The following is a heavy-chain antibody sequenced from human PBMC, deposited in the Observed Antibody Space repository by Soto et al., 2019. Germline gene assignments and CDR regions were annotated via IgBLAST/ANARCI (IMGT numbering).Heavy chain of an antibody. CDR1: GGSVSSGSYY. Sequence: SETLSLTCTVSGGSVSSGSYYWSWIRQPPGKGLQWIGFVSKSGSTNYNPSLRSRVTISVDTSKNQFSLRLTSVTAADTAVYYCARDDSSGYYQFDYWGQGSLVTVS. CDR2: VSKSGST. J-gene: IGHJ4*02. V-gene: IGHV4-61*01. CDR3: ARDDSSGYYQFDY. D-gene: IGHD3-22*01.